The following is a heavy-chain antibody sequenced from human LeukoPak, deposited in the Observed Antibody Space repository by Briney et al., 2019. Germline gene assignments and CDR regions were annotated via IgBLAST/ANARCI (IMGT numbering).Heavy chain of an antibody. V-gene: IGHV3-21*01. J-gene: IGHJ4*02. CDR3: AIAGRSTTMGLDFFDY. Sequence: GGSLRLSCAASGFTFSSYSMNWVRQAPGKGLEWVSSISSSSSYIDHADSVKGRFTISRDNAKNSLYLQMNSLRAEDRAVYYSAIAGRSTTMGLDFFDYWGQGTLVTVSS. D-gene: IGHD2-2*01. CDR2: ISSSSSYI. CDR1: GFTFSSYS.